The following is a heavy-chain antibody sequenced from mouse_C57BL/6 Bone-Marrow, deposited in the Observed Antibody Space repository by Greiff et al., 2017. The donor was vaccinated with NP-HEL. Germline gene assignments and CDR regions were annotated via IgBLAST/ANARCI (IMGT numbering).Heavy chain of an antibody. CDR2: ISNGGGST. Sequence: EVKLVESGGGLVQPGGSLKLSCAASGFTFSDYYMYWVRQTPEKRLEWLAYISNGGGSTYYPDTVKGRFTISRDNAKNTLYLQMSRLKSEDTAMYYCARHALMDYWGQGTSVTVSS. J-gene: IGHJ4*01. CDR3: ARHALMDY. V-gene: IGHV5-12*01. CDR1: GFTFSDYY.